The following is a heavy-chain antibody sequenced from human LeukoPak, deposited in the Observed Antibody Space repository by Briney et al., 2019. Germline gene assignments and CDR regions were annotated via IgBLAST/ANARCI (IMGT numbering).Heavy chain of an antibody. CDR3: ARDVGFD. CDR1: GGSVNSDNYY. CDR2: IFYTGST. J-gene: IGHJ4*02. V-gene: IGHV4-61*01. Sequence: SETLSLTCTVSGGSVNSDNYYWSWIRQPPGRGLEWIGYIFYTGSTNYNPSLKSRVTISVDTSKNQFSLKVSSVTAADTAVYYCARDVGFDWGQGTLVTASS. D-gene: IGHD6-25*01.